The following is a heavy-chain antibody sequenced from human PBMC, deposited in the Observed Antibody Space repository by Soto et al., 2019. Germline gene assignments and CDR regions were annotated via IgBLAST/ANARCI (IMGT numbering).Heavy chain of an antibody. CDR3: AKDMVRGVITPILDY. Sequence: PGGSLRLSCAASGFTFSSYAMSWVRQAPGKGLEWVSAISGSAGSTYYADSVKGRFTISRDNSKNTLYLQMNSLRAEDTAVYYCAKDMVRGVITPILDYWGQEPWSPSPQ. J-gene: IGHJ4*01. CDR1: GFTFSSYA. D-gene: IGHD3-10*01. CDR2: ISGSAGST. V-gene: IGHV3-23*01.